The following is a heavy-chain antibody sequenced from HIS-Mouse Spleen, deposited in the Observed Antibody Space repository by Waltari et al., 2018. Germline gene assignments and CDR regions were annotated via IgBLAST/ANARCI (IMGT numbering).Heavy chain of an antibody. Sequence: QVTLRESGPALVKPTQTLTLTCTFPGFSLSTSGMCVSLIRQPPGKALEWLARIDWDDDKYYSTSRKTRLTISRDTSKNQVVLTMTNMDPLETATYYCARIAEGYTSGWYAFDYWGQGTLVTVSS. CDR2: IDWDDDK. CDR1: GFSLSTSGMC. V-gene: IGHV2-70*15. D-gene: IGHD6-19*01. CDR3: ARIAEGYTSGWYAFDY. J-gene: IGHJ4*02.